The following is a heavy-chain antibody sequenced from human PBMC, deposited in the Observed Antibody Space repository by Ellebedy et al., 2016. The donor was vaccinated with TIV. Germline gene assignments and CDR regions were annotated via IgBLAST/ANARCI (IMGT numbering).Heavy chain of an antibody. V-gene: IGHV3-30*04. CDR2: ISYDGRNK. Sequence: GESLKISXAASGFTFSDYAIHWVRQAPGKGLEWVAVISYDGRNKLYADSVRGRFTISRDNSKNTLYLQMDSLRGEDTAVYHCARDGRKGPYNPGVWGKGTTVIVSS. CDR3: ARDGRKGPYNPGV. D-gene: IGHD1-1*01. J-gene: IGHJ6*04. CDR1: GFTFSDYA.